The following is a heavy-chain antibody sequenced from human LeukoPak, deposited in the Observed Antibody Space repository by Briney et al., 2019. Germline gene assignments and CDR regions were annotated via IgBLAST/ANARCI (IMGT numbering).Heavy chain of an antibody. CDR2: IRSKTNTYAT. D-gene: IGHD4-17*01. CDR3: TRQDDYGDYDDYYYYMDV. Sequence: SGGSLRLSCAASGFTFDDYAMHWVRQASGKGLEWVGHIRSKTNTYATAYAASVKGRFTISRDDSKNTAYLQMNSLKTEDTAVYYCTRQDDYGDYDDYYYYMDVWGKGTTVTVSS. V-gene: IGHV3-73*01. CDR1: GFTFDDYA. J-gene: IGHJ6*03.